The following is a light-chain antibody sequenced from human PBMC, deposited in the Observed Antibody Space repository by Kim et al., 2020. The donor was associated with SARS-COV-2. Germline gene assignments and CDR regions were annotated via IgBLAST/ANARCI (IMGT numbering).Light chain of an antibody. J-gene: IGKJ4*01. CDR2: GAS. Sequence: EIAMTQSPATLSVSPGARATLSCRASQNVNSNLVWYQQKPGQAPRLLIYGASARATGIPDRFSGSGSGTEFTLTIRSLQPEDFAIYYCQQYNNWPRTFGGGTKVDIK. CDR3: QQYNNWPRT. CDR1: QNVNSN. V-gene: IGKV3-15*01.